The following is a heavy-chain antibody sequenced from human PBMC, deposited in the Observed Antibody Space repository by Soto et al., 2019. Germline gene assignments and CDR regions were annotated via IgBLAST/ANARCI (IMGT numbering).Heavy chain of an antibody. CDR2: ISAYNGNT. J-gene: IGHJ5*02. CDR1: GYTFTSYG. D-gene: IGHD3-22*01. Sequence: ASVKVSCKASGYTFTSYGISWVRQAPGQGLEWMGWISAYNGNTNYAQKLQGRVTMTTDTSTSTAYMELRSLRSDDTAVYYCARLFWGSSGYYPNWFDPWGQGPLVSSPQ. CDR3: ARLFWGSSGYYPNWFDP. V-gene: IGHV1-18*01.